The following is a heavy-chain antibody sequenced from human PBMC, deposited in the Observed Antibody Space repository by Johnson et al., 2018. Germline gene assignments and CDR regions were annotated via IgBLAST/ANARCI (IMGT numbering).Heavy chain of an antibody. CDR2: IYSSGST. D-gene: IGHD3-10*01. V-gene: IGHV4-59*01. CDR1: GCSISSDY. Sequence: QVQLQESGPGLVKPSETLSLTRTVSGCSISSDYWRWIRQPPGKGLEWIGYIYSSGSTNDNSSLKSLLTISVNTSKDQFSLKLTSVTAADTAVYYCAGVAMGRGPGGRYYYYMDVWGKGTTVTVSS. CDR3: AGVAMGRGPGGRYYYYMDV. J-gene: IGHJ6*03.